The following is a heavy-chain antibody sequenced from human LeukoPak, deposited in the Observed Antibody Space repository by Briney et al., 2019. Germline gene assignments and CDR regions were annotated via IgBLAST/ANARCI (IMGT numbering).Heavy chain of an antibody. J-gene: IGHJ6*04. CDR2: IIPIFGTA. V-gene: IGHV1-69*06. CDR3: ARQRRRATVTTLTSSVDYGMDV. D-gene: IGHD4-17*01. CDR1: GGTFISYA. Sequence: GASVKVSCKASGGTFISYAISWVRQAPGQGVEGRGGIIPIFGTANYAQKFQGRVTITADKSTSTAYMELSSLRSEDTAVYYCARQRRRATVTTLTSSVDYGMDVWGKGPTVTVSS.